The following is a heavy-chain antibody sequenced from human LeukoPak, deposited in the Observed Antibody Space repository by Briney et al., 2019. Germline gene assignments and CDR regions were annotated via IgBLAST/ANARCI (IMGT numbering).Heavy chain of an antibody. CDR2: INHSGST. CDR3: ARFSPRAMGNYLDF. J-gene: IGHJ4*02. V-gene: IGHV4-34*01. CDR1: GGSFSGYY. Sequence: SETLSLTCAVYGGSFSGYYWSWIRQPPGKGLEWIGEINHSGSTYYNPSLKSRVTISVDTSKNQFSLNLSSVTAADTAVYYCARFSPRAMGNYLDFWGQGTLVTVSS. D-gene: IGHD7-27*01.